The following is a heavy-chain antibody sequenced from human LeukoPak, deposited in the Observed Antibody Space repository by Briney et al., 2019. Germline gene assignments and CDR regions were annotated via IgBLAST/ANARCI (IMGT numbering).Heavy chain of an antibody. Sequence: SETLSLICTVSGGSISSYYWSWLRQPPQKGLEWIGYIYYSGSSNYNPSRKRPVHIPVRPPQNHVSPEMSSVTAADTAVYYCARGGYGDAFDIWGQGTMVTVSS. CDR3: ARGGYGDAFDI. CDR1: GGSISSYY. V-gene: IGHV4-59*01. J-gene: IGHJ3*02. D-gene: IGHD6-25*01. CDR2: IYYSGSS.